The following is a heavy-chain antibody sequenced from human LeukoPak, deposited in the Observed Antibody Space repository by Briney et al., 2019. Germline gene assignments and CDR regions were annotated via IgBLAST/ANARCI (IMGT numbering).Heavy chain of an antibody. CDR2: ISYDGSNK. Sequence: PGGSLRLSCAASGFTFSSYGMPWVRQAPGKGLEWVAVISYDGSNKYYADSVKGRFTISRDNSKNTLYLQMNSLRAEDTAVYYCAKATPDSSWGQGTMVTVSS. CDR3: AKATPDSS. CDR1: GFTFSSYG. D-gene: IGHD3-22*01. J-gene: IGHJ3*01. V-gene: IGHV3-30*18.